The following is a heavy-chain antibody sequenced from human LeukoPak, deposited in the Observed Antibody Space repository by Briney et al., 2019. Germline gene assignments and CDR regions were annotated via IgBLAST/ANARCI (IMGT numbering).Heavy chain of an antibody. V-gene: IGHV4-59*11. CDR1: GGSISSHY. Sequence: SETLSLTCTVSGGSISSHYWSWIRQPPGKGLEWIGYIYYSGSTNYNPSLKSRVTISVDTPKNQFSLRLSSVTAADTAVYYCAREGIVRTYDQWGQGTLVTVSS. CDR2: IYYSGST. D-gene: IGHD2/OR15-2a*01. J-gene: IGHJ4*02. CDR3: AREGIVRTYDQ.